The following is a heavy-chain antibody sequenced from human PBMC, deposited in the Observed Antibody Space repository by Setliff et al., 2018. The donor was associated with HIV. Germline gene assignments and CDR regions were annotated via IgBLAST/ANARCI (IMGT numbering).Heavy chain of an antibody. CDR3: ARDDPYSSSWYPLFDY. CDR1: GFTFSSYG. CDR2: IWYDGSNK. D-gene: IGHD6-13*01. V-gene: IGHV3-33*01. J-gene: IGHJ4*02. Sequence: GGSLRLSCAASGFTFSSYGMHWVRQAPGKGLEWVAVIWYDGSNKYYADSVKGRFTISRDNSKNTLYLQMNSLRAEDTAVYYCARDDPYSSSWYPLFDYWGQGTLVTVSS.